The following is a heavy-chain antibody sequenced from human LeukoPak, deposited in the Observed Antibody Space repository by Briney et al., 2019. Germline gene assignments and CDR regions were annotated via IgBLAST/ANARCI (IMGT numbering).Heavy chain of an antibody. J-gene: IGHJ6*03. V-gene: IGHV4-59*01. CDR1: GGSISSYY. D-gene: IGHD3-22*01. CDR3: ARVGGYYDSSGYYYYDYYYYYMDV. Sequence: SETLSLTCTVSGGSISSYYWSWIRQPPGKGLEWIGYIYYSGSTNYNPSLKSRFTISVDTSKNQFSLKLSSVTAADTAVYYCARVGGYYDSSGYYYYDYYYYYMDVWGKGTTVTVSS. CDR2: IYYSGST.